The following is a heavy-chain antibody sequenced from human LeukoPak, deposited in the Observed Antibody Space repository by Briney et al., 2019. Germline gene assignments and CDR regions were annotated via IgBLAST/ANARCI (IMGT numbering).Heavy chain of an antibody. Sequence: GGSLRLSCAASGFTFDDYGMSWVRQAPGKGLEWVSGINWNGGSTGYADSVKGRFTISRDNAKNSLYLQMNSLRAEDTALYYCARDHYGFWSGYPGSGTHYMDVWGKGTTVTVSS. CDR1: GFTFDDYG. J-gene: IGHJ6*03. D-gene: IGHD3-3*01. CDR3: ARDHYGFWSGYPGSGTHYMDV. CDR2: INWNGGST. V-gene: IGHV3-20*04.